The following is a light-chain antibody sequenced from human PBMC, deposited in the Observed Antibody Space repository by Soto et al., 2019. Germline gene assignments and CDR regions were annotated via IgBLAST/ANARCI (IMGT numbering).Light chain of an antibody. Sequence: IVLTQSPGPLSLSPGESATLSCRASQSVSSNYLAWYQQKPGQAPRLLIYGASSRATGIPDRFSGSGSGTDFTLTISRLEPEDFAVFYCQQYGSSPPGTFGQGTKVDI. CDR3: QQYGSSPPGT. CDR2: GAS. J-gene: IGKJ1*01. V-gene: IGKV3-20*01. CDR1: QSVSSNY.